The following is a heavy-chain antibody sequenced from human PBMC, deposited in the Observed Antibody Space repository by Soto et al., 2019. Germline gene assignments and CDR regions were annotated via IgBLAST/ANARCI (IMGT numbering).Heavy chain of an antibody. D-gene: IGHD3-10*01. V-gene: IGHV4-59*08. CDR2: IYYSGST. J-gene: IGHJ3*02. Sequence: SETLPLTCTVSGGSISNYCWSWIRQPPGKGLEWIGYIYYSGSTNYNPSLKSRVTISVDTSKNQFSLKLSSVTAADTAVYYCARRWGGTFDIWGQGTMVTVSS. CDR1: GGSISNYC. CDR3: ARRWGGTFDI.